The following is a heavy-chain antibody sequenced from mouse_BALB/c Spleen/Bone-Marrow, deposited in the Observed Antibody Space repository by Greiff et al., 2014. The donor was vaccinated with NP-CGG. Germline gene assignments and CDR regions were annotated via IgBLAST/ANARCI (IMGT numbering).Heavy chain of an antibody. Sequence: EVKLMESGGGLVQPGGSRKLSCAASGFTFSSFGMHWVRQAPEKGLEWVAYISSGSSTIYYADTVKGRFTISRDNPKNTLFLQMTSLRSEDTAKYYCARSYYGSSYYFDYWGQGTTLTVSS. J-gene: IGHJ2*01. D-gene: IGHD1-1*01. CDR1: GFTFSSFG. V-gene: IGHV5-17*02. CDR2: ISSGSSTI. CDR3: ARSYYGSSYYFDY.